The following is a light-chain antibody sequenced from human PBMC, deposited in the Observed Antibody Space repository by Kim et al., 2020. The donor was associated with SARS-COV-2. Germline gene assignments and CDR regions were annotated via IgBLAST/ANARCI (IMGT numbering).Light chain of an antibody. V-gene: IGLV3-9*01. CDR3: QVWDSSTWV. CDR1: NIGSKN. J-gene: IGLJ3*02. CDR2: RDS. Sequence: SHELTQPLSVSVALGQTARITCGGNNIGSKNVHWYQQKPGQAPVLVIYRDSNRPSGIPERFSGSNSGNTATLTISRAQAGDEADYYCQVWDSSTWVFGGGTQLTVL.